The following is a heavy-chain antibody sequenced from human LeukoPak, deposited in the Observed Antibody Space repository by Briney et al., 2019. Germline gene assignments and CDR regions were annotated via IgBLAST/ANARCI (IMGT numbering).Heavy chain of an antibody. Sequence: GGSLRLSCAASGFTFSDYGMHWVRKAPGKGLEWVAVISYDGSDKYYADSVKGRFTISRDNSKNTLYLQMNSLRAEDTAVYYCAKSSWIQLWLSFDYWGQGTLVTVSS. J-gene: IGHJ4*02. CDR2: ISYDGSDK. V-gene: IGHV3-30*18. CDR1: GFTFSDYG. CDR3: AKSSWIQLWLSFDY. D-gene: IGHD5-18*01.